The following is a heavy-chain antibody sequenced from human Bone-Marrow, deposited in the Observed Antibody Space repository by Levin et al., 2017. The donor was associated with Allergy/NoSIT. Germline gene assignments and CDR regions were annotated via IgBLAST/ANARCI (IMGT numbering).Heavy chain of an antibody. CDR1: GFTFSSYG. J-gene: IGHJ4*02. V-gene: IGHV3-30*18. CDR2: ISYDGSNK. Sequence: LSLTCAASGFTFSSYGMHWVRQAPGKGLEWVAVISYDGSNKYYADSVKGRFTISRDNSKNTLYLQMNSLRAEDTAVYYCAKESHPLWFGELPLDYWGQGTLVTVSS. CDR3: AKESHPLWFGELPLDY. D-gene: IGHD3-10*01.